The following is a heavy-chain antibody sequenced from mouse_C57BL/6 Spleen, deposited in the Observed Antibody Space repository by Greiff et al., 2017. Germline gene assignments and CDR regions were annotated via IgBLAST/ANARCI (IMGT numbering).Heavy chain of an antibody. V-gene: IGHV1-82*01. CDR2: IYPGDGDA. D-gene: IGHD1-1*01. CDR1: GYAFSSSW. CDR3: AREVVATGRAMDY. Sequence: VQRVESGPELVKPGASVKISCKASGYAFSSSWMNWVKQRPGKGLEWIGRIYPGDGDANYNGKFKGKATLTADKSSSTAYMHLSSLTSEDSAVYFCAREVVATGRAMDYWGQGTSVTVSS. J-gene: IGHJ4*01.